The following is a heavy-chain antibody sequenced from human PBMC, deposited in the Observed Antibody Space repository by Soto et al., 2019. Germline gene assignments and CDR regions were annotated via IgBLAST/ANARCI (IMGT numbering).Heavy chain of an antibody. Sequence: EVQLVESGGGLGQPGGSLRLSCAASGFAFGSFSMNWVRQAPGKGLEWISYVSSMSSTTYYADSVRGRFTISRDNVKKILFLQMNSLRDDDTGIYYCASLYSSSWSGMTEDYWGQGTLVTVSS. CDR2: VSSMSSTT. D-gene: IGHD6-13*01. CDR1: GFAFGSFS. CDR3: ASLYSSSWSGMTEDY. J-gene: IGHJ4*02. V-gene: IGHV3-48*02.